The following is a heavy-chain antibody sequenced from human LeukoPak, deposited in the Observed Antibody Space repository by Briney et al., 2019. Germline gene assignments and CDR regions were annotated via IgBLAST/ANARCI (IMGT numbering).Heavy chain of an antibody. CDR2: VNPSSGVT. V-gene: IGHV1-8*01. CDR3: ARSRSGRFITIPQDYYYYMDV. D-gene: IGHD3-3*01. Sequence: ASVKVSCKAFGYTFTTYDINWVRQATGQGLEWMGWVNPSSGVTRYAQKFQGRVSMTRNTSISTAYMELSSLRSEDTAVYYCARSRSGRFITIPQDYYYYMDVWGKGTTVTVSS. CDR1: GYTFTTYD. J-gene: IGHJ6*03.